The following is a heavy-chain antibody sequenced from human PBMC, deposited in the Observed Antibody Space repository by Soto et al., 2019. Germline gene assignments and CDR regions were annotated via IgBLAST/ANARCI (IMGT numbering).Heavy chain of an antibody. Sequence: KPSETLSLTCTVSGGSVSSGSYYWSWIRQPPGKGLEWIGYIYYSGSTNYNPSLKGRVTLSVDTSTNQVSLRLASVTAADTAIYYCARDREAGYNFYYGMDVWGQGTTVTVSS. D-gene: IGHD6-19*01. CDR2: IYYSGST. CDR1: GGSVSSGSYY. V-gene: IGHV4-61*01. J-gene: IGHJ6*02. CDR3: ARDREAGYNFYYGMDV.